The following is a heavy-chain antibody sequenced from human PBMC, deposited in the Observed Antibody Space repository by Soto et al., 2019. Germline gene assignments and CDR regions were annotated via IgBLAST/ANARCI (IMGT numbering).Heavy chain of an antibody. Sequence: SGESLKISCKASGFIFTSYRFSWARQMPGKGLEWMGMLNPKDSFANYSPSFRGHVTISPDTSVTTAYLKWSSLKASDTAIYYCATHKSGSGSYPCYFWRQGTRVRVSS. J-gene: IGHJ4*02. D-gene: IGHD3-22*01. CDR1: GFIFTSYR. CDR3: ATHKSGSGSYPCYF. V-gene: IGHV5-10-1*01. CDR2: LNPKDSFA.